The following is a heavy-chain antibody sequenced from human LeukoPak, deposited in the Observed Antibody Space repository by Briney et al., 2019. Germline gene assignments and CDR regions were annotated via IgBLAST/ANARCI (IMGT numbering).Heavy chain of an antibody. J-gene: IGHJ3*02. CDR2: IIPILGIA. CDR3: ARDRRRDGYDAFDI. D-gene: IGHD5-24*01. CDR1: GGTFSSYA. Sequence: ASVKVSCKASGGTFSSYAISWVRQAPGQGLEWMGRIIPILGIANYAQKFQGRVTITADKSTSTAYMELSGLRSEDTAVYYCARDRRRDGYDAFDIWGQGTMVTVSS. V-gene: IGHV1-69*04.